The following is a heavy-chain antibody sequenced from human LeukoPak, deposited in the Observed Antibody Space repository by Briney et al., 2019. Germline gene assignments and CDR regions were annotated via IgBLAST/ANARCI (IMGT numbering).Heavy chain of an antibody. D-gene: IGHD6-19*01. CDR2: IYPYSGDT. Sequence: ASVKVSCKASGYTFTGYYIHWVRQAPGQGLEWMGWIYPYSGDTNYAQNFQGRVTMTRDTSISTAYMELSSLKSDDTAVYYCARDWRLLASYSSGRQEVPRNYFDYWGQGTLVTVSS. CDR1: GYTFTGYY. J-gene: IGHJ4*02. CDR3: ARDWRLLASYSSGRQEVPRNYFDY. V-gene: IGHV1-2*02.